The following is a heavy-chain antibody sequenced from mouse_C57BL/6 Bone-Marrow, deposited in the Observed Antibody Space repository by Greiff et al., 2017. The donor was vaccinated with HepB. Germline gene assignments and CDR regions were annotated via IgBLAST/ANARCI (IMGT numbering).Heavy chain of an antibody. CDR1: GFTFSSYG. V-gene: IGHV5-6*01. Sequence: EVQLVESGGDLVKPGGSLKLSCAASGFTFSSYGMSWVRQTPDKRLEWVATISSGGSYTYYPDSVKGRFTISRDNAKNTLYLQMSSLKSEDTAMYYCARHDPLLYYFDDWGQGTTLTVSS. J-gene: IGHJ2*01. CDR3: ARHDPLLYYFDD. D-gene: IGHD2-10*01. CDR2: ISSGGSYT.